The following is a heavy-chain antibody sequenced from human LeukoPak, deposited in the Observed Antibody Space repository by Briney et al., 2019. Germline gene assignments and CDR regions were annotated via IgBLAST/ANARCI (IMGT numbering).Heavy chain of an antibody. CDR2: IYTSGST. Sequence: SETLSLTCTVSGGSISSYYWSWIRQPAGKGLEWIGRIYTSGSTNYNPSLKSRVTMSVDTSKNQFSLKLSSVTAADTAVYYCARVGEYCSSTSCYGYYYGMGVWGQGTTVTVSS. J-gene: IGHJ6*02. CDR1: GGSISSYY. CDR3: ARVGEYCSSTSCYGYYYGMGV. D-gene: IGHD2-2*01. V-gene: IGHV4-4*07.